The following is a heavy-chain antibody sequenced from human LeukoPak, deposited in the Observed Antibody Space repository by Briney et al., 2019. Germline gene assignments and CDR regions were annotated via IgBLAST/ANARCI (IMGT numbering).Heavy chain of an antibody. V-gene: IGHV4-59*08. J-gene: IGHJ4*02. Sequence: SETLSLTCTVSGGSISSYYWSWIRQPPGKGLEWIGYIYYSGSTNYNPPLKSRVTISADTSKNQFFLKLSSVTAADTAMYYCARRVIAATLDYWGRGTLVTVSA. CDR3: ARRVIAATLDY. CDR2: IYYSGST. D-gene: IGHD2/OR15-2a*01. CDR1: GGSISSYY.